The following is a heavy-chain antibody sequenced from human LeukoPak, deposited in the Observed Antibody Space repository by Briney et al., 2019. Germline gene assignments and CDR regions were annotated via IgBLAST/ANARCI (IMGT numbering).Heavy chain of an antibody. CDR1: GYTFTGYY. D-gene: IGHD6-19*01. Sequence: ASVKVSCKASGYTFTGYYMHWVRQAPGQGLEWMGWINPNSGGTNYAQKLQGRVTITTDTSTSTAYMELRSLRSDDTAVYYCARDQVAGTGGVDYWGQGTLVTVSS. J-gene: IGHJ4*02. V-gene: IGHV1-2*02. CDR3: ARDQVAGTGGVDY. CDR2: INPNSGGT.